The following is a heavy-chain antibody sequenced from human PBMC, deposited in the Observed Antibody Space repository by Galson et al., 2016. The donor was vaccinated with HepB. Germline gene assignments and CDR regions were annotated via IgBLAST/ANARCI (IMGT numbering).Heavy chain of an antibody. CDR2: IIPIFRTA. Sequence: SVKVSCKASGGTFNSYAISWVRQAPGQGLEWMGGIIPIFRTADLAQKFQGRVTITADESTSTAYMELSSLRSADTAGYYCATLKAFDYWGQGTLVTVSS. CDR1: GGTFNSYA. CDR3: ATLKAFDY. J-gene: IGHJ4*02. V-gene: IGHV1-69*13.